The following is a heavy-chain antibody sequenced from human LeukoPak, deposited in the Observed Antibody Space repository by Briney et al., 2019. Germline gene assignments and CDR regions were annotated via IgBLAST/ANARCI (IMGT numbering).Heavy chain of an antibody. CDR2: INPSGGST. D-gene: IGHD2-21*01. CDR3: ARVGILQDPPDY. Sequence: ASVTVSCKASGYTFTSYYMHWVRQAPGQGLEWMGIINPSGGSTSYAQKFQGRVTMTRDMSTSTVYMELSSLRSEDTAVYYCARVGILQDPPDYWGQGTLVTVSS. V-gene: IGHV1-46*01. J-gene: IGHJ4*02. CDR1: GYTFTSYY.